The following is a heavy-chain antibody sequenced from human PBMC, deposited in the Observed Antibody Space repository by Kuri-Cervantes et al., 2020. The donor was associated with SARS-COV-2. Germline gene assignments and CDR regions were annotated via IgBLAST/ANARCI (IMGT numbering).Heavy chain of an antibody. Sequence: SETLSLTCTVSGGSISNYFWTWIRQPPGKGLEWIGSIYHSGSTYSNPSLKSRVTISVDTSKNQFSLKLSSVTAADTAVYYCARGLRVGAPDYWGQGTLVTVSS. CDR2: IYHSGST. V-gene: IGHV4-59*08. J-gene: IGHJ4*02. CDR1: GGSISNYF. D-gene: IGHD1-26*01. CDR3: ARGLRVGAPDY.